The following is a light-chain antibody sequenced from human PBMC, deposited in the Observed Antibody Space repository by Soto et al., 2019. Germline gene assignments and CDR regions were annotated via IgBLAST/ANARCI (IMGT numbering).Light chain of an antibody. CDR3: QQYYNYPLT. J-gene: IGKJ1*01. Sequence: DIQMTQSPSTLSGSVGDRVTITCRASQTISSWLAWYQQMPGKAPKLLIYKASTAESGVPSRFSGIGSGTQFTLTISGLQPDDFASYYCQQYYNYPLTFGQGTKV. CDR1: QTISSW. CDR2: KAS. V-gene: IGKV1-5*03.